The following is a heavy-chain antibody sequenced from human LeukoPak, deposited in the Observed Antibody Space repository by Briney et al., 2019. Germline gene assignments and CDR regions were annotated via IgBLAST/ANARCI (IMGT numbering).Heavy chain of an antibody. J-gene: IGHJ4*02. V-gene: IGHV4-39*01. CDR2: IFYNGRT. Sequence: SETLSLTCTVSSGYVRSSSYYWGCIRQPPGKGLEWIGSIFYNGRTHYNPSLKSRVTMSVDTSENQFSLTVSSVTAADTAIYYCARMMFYEGSAAEDWGQGTLVTVSS. CDR1: SGYVRSSSYY. CDR3: ARMMFYEGSAAED. D-gene: IGHD2/OR15-2a*01.